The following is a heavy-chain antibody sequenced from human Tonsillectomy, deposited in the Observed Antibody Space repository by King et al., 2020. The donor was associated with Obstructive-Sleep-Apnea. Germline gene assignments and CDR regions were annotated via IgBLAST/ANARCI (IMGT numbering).Heavy chain of an antibody. CDR3: AKEDWNYVNY. CDR2: SSGSGGST. CDR1: GFTFSSYA. J-gene: IGHJ4*02. V-gene: IGHV3-23*04. Sequence: VQLVESGGGLVQPGGSLRLSCAASGFTFSSYAMSGFRQAPGKGLEWVSVSSGSGGSTYYADSVKGRFTISRDNSKNTLYLQMNSLIAEDTAVYYCAKEDWNYVNYWGQGTLVTVSS. D-gene: IGHD1-7*01.